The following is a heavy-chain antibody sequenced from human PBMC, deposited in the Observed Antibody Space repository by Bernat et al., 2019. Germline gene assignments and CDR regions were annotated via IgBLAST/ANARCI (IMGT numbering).Heavy chain of an antibody. V-gene: IGHV4-4*02. Sequence: QVQLQESGPGLVKPSGTLSLTCAVSGGSISSTKWWSWVRQPPGKGLQWIGEIYHSGSTNYNPSLKSRVTISVDESKNQFSLRLTSVTAADTAVYYCASKTFTAVTYFDYWGQGTLVTVSS. CDR3: ASKTFTAVTYFDY. CDR2: IYHSGST. CDR1: GGSISSTKW. D-gene: IGHD2-21*02. J-gene: IGHJ4*02.